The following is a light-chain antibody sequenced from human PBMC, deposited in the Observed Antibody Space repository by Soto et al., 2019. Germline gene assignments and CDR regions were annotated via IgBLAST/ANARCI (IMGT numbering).Light chain of an antibody. V-gene: IGKV4-1*01. J-gene: IGKJ1*01. Sequence: IVMTQSPDSLAVSLGERATINCKSRQSLFYSYNNYNYLAWYQQKPGQPPKVLIYWASTRASGVPDRFSGSGSGTEFTLTISSLQAEDVAVYYCQEYLNSLPAFGQGTKVDIK. CDR1: QSLFYSYNNYNY. CDR3: QEYLNSLPA. CDR2: WAS.